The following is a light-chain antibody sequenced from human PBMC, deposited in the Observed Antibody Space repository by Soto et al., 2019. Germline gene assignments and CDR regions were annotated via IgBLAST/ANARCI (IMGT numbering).Light chain of an antibody. CDR1: SRDVGGYNY. V-gene: IGLV2-8*01. CDR3: TSYGGANTLV. CDR2: EVS. Sequence: QSALTQPPSASGSPGQSVTISCTGTSRDVGGYNYVSWYQQHPGKAPKLMIFEVSARPSGVPERFSGSKSGNTASLIVSGLKAEDEDDYYCTSYGGANTLVFGGGTKLTVL. J-gene: IGLJ2*01.